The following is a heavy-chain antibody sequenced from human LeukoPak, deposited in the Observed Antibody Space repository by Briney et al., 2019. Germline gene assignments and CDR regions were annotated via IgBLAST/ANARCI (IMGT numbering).Heavy chain of an antibody. V-gene: IGHV3-23*01. CDR1: GFTFSSYA. D-gene: IGHD3-10*01. CDR2: ISGSGGST. J-gene: IGHJ3*02. CDR3: AREGYYGSGSSTMVDDAFDI. Sequence: PGGSLRLSCAASGFTFSSYAMSWVRQAPGKGLEWVSAISGSGGSTYYADSVKGRFTISRDNSKNTLYLQMNSLRAEDTAVYYCAREGYYGSGSSTMVDDAFDIWGQGTMVTVSS.